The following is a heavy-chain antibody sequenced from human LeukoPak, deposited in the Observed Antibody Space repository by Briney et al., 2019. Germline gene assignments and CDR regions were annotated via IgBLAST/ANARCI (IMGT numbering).Heavy chain of an antibody. Sequence: RGSLRLFCSASGFYFPNYAMNWVRQAPGKGLEWVSYIDSRNMYYADSVKGRFTISRDNAKNSLYLQLNSLRAEDTAVYFCARVKFGEFGFDYWGQGTLVTVSS. CDR2: IDSRNM. V-gene: IGHV3-21*05. J-gene: IGHJ4*02. CDR1: GFYFPNYA. D-gene: IGHD3-10*01. CDR3: ARVKFGEFGFDY.